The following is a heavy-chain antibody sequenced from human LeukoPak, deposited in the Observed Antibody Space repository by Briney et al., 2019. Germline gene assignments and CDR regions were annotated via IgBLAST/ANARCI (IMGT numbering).Heavy chain of an antibody. CDR3: ARDREAEGYCDY. J-gene: IGHJ4*02. CDR2: IYSCGST. Sequence: PGGSLRLSCAASGFTVSSNYMSWVRQAPGKGLEWVSVIYSCGSTYYADSVKGRFTISRDNSKNTLYLQMNSLRAEDTAVYYCARDREAEGYCDYWGQGTLVTVSS. D-gene: IGHD2-15*01. CDR1: GFTVSSNY. V-gene: IGHV3-66*01.